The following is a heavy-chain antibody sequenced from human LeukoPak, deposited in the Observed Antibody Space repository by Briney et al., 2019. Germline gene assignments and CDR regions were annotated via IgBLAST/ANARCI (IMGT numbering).Heavy chain of an antibody. CDR1: GGSISSYY. D-gene: IGHD4-17*01. J-gene: IGHJ2*01. Sequence: SETLSLTCTVSGGSISSYYWSWIRQPPGKGLEWIGYIYYSGSTNYNPSLKSRVTISVDTSKNQFSLKLSSVTAADTAVYYCARHSYGDYVPNWYFDLWGRGTLVTVSS. V-gene: IGHV4-59*08. CDR2: IYYSGST. CDR3: ARHSYGDYVPNWYFDL.